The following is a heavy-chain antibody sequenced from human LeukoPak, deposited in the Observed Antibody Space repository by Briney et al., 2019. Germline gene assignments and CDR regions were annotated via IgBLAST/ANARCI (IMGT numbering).Heavy chain of an antibody. Sequence: SETLSLTYAVSGGSISSNNWWSWVRQPPGKGLEWIGEIYHSGNSNYNPSLKSRVTISVDKSKNQFSLKLSSVTAADTAVYYCARDVGARLPGYWGQGTLVTVSS. D-gene: IGHD6-6*01. CDR2: IYHSGNS. CDR1: GGSISSNNW. J-gene: IGHJ4*02. V-gene: IGHV4-4*02. CDR3: ARDVGARLPGY.